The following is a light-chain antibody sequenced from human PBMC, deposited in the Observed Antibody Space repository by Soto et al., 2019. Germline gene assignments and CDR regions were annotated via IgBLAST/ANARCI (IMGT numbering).Light chain of an antibody. CDR3: QQYGRSPWT. V-gene: IGKV3-20*01. CDR1: QSVSSY. J-gene: IGKJ1*01. Sequence: EIVLTQSPATLSLSPGERATLSCRASQSVSSYLAWYQQKPGQAPRLLIYGASTRATGIPDRFSGGGSGTDFTLTISRLEPEDFAVYYCQQYGRSPWTFGQGTKVDIK. CDR2: GAS.